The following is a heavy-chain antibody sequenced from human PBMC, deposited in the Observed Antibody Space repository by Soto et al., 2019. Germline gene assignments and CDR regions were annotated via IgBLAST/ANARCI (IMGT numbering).Heavy chain of an antibody. CDR1: GFTFSSYA. Sequence: EVHLLESGGGLVQPGGSLRLSCAASGFTFSSYAMSWVRQAPGKGLEWVSAISGSGDSTYFADSVKGRFTISRDNSKNPLYMQMNGLRAEDTAVYSWAKANGSGPGDWFAPWGEGTVVTVSS. J-gene: IGHJ5*02. CDR2: ISGSGDST. D-gene: IGHD3-10*01. V-gene: IGHV3-23*01. CDR3: AKANGSGPGDWFAP.